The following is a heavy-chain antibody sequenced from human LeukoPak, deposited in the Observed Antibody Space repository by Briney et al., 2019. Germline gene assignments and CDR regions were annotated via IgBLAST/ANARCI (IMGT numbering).Heavy chain of an antibody. CDR1: GYSISSGYY. J-gene: IGHJ3*02. CDR3: ARVIYDSSGWFWGGSPLNAFDI. V-gene: IGHV4-38-2*02. Sequence: SETLSLTCTVSGYSISSGYYWGWIRQPPGKGLEWIGSIYHSGSTYYNPSLKSRVTISVDTSKNQFSLKLSSVTAADTAVYYCARVIYDSSGWFWGGSPLNAFDIWGQGTMVTVSS. D-gene: IGHD3-22*01. CDR2: IYHSGST.